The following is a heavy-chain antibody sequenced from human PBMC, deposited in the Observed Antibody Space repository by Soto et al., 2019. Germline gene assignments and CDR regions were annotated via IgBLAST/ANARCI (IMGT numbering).Heavy chain of an antibody. V-gene: IGHV4-31*03. J-gene: IGHJ3*02. Sequence: QVQLQESGPGLVKPSQTLSLTCTVSGGSFRSGGYYWGWIRQHPGKGLEWIGYIYYSGSTYYNPSLKSRVTISVDTSKNQFSLKLSSVTAADTAVYYCASSMTTGNPDAFDIWGQGTMVTVSS. CDR1: GGSFRSGGYY. D-gene: IGHD4-17*01. CDR2: IYYSGST. CDR3: ASSMTTGNPDAFDI.